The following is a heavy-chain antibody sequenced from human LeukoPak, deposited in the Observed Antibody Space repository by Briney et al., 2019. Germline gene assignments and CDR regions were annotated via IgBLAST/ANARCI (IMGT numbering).Heavy chain of an antibody. D-gene: IGHD6-13*01. CDR2: ISTSGGST. J-gene: IGHJ4*02. CDR3: AKPLVGIAGAGTLDY. V-gene: IGHV3-23*01. CDR1: GLSFSSYT. Sequence: GGSLRLSCAASGLSFSSYTMSWVRQPPGKGLEWVSGISTSGGSTYYADSVKGRFTISRDNSKNTLYLQMSSLRAEDTAVYYCAKPLVGIAGAGTLDYWGQGTLVTVSS.